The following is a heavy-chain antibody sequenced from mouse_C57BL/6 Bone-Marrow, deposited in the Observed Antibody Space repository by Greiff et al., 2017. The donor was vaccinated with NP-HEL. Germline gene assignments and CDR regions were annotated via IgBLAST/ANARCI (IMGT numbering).Heavy chain of an antibody. Sequence: QVQLQQPGAELVRPGTSVKLSCKASGYTFTSYWMHWVKQRPGQGLEWIGVIDPSDSYTNYTQKFKGKATLTVDTSSSTAYMQLSSLTSEDSAVYYCARTAQATFYAMDYWGQGTSVTVSS. CDR3: ARTAQATFYAMDY. V-gene: IGHV1-59*01. CDR2: IDPSDSYT. J-gene: IGHJ4*01. D-gene: IGHD3-2*02. CDR1: GYTFTSYW.